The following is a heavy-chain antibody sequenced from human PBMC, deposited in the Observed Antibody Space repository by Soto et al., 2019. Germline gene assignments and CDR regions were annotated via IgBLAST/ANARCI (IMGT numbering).Heavy chain of an antibody. CDR3: AIVVGGDEGDYYMDV. CDR1: GYTFTGYY. D-gene: IGHD5-12*01. Sequence: QVQLVQSGAEVKKPGASVKVSCKASGYTFTGYYMHWVRQAPGQGLEWMGWINPNSGGTNYAQKFQGWVTMTRDTSISTAYMELSRLRSDDTAVYYCAIVVGGDEGDYYMDVWGKGTTVTVSS. CDR2: INPNSGGT. J-gene: IGHJ6*03. V-gene: IGHV1-2*04.